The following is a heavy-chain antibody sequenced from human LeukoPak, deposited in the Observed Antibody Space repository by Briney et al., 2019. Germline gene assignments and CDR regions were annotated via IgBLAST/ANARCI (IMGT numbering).Heavy chain of an antibody. CDR2: IYTSGST. CDR3: ARAFPTPTLYNWFDP. Sequence: SETLSLTCTVSGGSISSYYWSWIRQPAGKGLEWIGRIYTSGSTNYNPSLKSRVTMSVDTSKNQFSLKLSSVTAADTAVYYCARAFPTPTLYNWFDPWGQGTLVTVSS. CDR1: GGSISSYY. J-gene: IGHJ5*02. V-gene: IGHV4-4*07.